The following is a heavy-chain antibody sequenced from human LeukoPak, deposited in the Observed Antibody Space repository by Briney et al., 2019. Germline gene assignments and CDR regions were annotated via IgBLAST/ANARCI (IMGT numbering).Heavy chain of an antibody. CDR1: GYTFTGYY. J-gene: IGHJ4*02. CDR2: INPNSGGT. D-gene: IGHD6-19*01. V-gene: IGHV1-2*06. CDR3: ARVRSPIAVAGTRFDY. Sequence: ASVKVSCKASGYTFTGYYMHWVRQAPGQGLEWMGRINPNSGGTNYAPKFQGRVTMTRDTSISTAYVELSRLRSDDTAVYYCARVRSPIAVAGTRFDYWGQGTLVTVSS.